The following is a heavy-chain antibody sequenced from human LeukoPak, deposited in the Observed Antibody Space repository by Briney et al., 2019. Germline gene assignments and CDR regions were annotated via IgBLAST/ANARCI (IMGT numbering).Heavy chain of an antibody. CDR3: ARRVGRRHFDY. D-gene: IGHD2-2*01. CDR2: IYPGDSDI. CDR1: GYSFTTYW. V-gene: IGHV5-51*01. J-gene: IGHJ4*02. Sequence: GESLKISCQGSGYSFTTYWIGWVRQMPGKGLEWMGIIYPGDSDIRYSPSFQGQVNISADKSITTAYLQWSSLKASDTAIYYCARRVGRRHFDYWGQGTLVTVSS.